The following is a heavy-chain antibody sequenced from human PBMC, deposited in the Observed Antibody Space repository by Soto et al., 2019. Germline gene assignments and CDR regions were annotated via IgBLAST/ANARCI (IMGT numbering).Heavy chain of an antibody. CDR3: ARGTRALITSFFAY. CDR2: VHDSGST. D-gene: IGHD1-20*01. J-gene: IGHJ4*02. V-gene: IGHV4-59*01. CDR1: GDAISNYY. Sequence: SETLSLTCSVSGDAISNYYWSWIRQTPGKGLEWIGCVHDSGSTDYNPSLKGRVTMSLHTSKSQFSLNLSSVTAADSATYYCARGTRALITSFFAYWGQGIPVTVS.